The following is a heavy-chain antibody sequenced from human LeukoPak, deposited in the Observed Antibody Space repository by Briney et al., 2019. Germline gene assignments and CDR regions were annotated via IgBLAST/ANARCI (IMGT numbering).Heavy chain of an antibody. J-gene: IGHJ5*02. CDR2: IFYSGST. Sequence: SETLSLTCTLSGGSISSYYWSWIRQPPGKGLEWIGYIFYSGSTNYNPPLKSRVTISVDTSKNQFSLKLSSVTAADTAVYYCARSPTGGWYNWFDPWGQGTLVTVSS. V-gene: IGHV4-59*08. CDR1: GGSISSYY. CDR3: ARSPTGGWYNWFDP. D-gene: IGHD6-19*01.